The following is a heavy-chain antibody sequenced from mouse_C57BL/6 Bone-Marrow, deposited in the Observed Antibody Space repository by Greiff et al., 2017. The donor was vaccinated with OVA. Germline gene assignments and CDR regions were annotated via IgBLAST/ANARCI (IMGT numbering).Heavy chain of an antibody. D-gene: IGHD1-1*01. V-gene: IGHV1-81*01. Sequence: VQLVESGAELARPGASVKLSCKASGYTFTSYGISWVKQRTGQGLEWIGEIYPRSGNTYYNEKFKGKATLTADKSSSTAYMELRSLTSEDSAVYFCARGGLLRYDYWGQGTTLTVSS. CDR3: ARGGLLRYDY. CDR1: GYTFTSYG. CDR2: IYPRSGNT. J-gene: IGHJ2*01.